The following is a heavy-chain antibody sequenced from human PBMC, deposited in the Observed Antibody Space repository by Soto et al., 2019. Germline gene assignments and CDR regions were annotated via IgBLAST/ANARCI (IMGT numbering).Heavy chain of an antibody. J-gene: IGHJ4*02. CDR1: GFAFNSYG. D-gene: IGHD5-12*01. CDR2: INSDGSST. V-gene: IGHV3-74*01. CDR3: ARGDGYAPLL. Sequence: PGGSLRLSCEAAGFAFNSYGINWVRQAPGKGLVWVSRINSDGSSTTYADSVKGRFTISRDNAKNTLYLQMNSLRAEDTAVYFCARGDGYAPLLWGQGTLVTVSS.